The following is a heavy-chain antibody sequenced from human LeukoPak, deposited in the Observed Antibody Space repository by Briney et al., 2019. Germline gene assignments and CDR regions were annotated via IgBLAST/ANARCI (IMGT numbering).Heavy chain of an antibody. Sequence: GGSLRLSCAASGFTFSSYSMNWVRQAPGKGLEWVSSISSSSSYIYHADSVKGRFTISRDNAKNSLYLQMNSLRAGDTAVYYCARDQRVGQTVTTPMAWFDPWGQGTLVTVSS. V-gene: IGHV3-21*01. J-gene: IGHJ5*02. CDR1: GFTFSSYS. CDR2: ISSSSSYI. D-gene: IGHD4-17*01. CDR3: ARDQRVGQTVTTPMAWFDP.